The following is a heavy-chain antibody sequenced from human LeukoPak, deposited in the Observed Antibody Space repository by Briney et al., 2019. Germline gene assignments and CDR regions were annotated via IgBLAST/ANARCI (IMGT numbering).Heavy chain of an antibody. CDR2: IYYGGST. CDR3: ARGKFYYGSENFDY. Sequence: SETLSLTCRVSGGSISRDSYCWVWIRQPPGKGLEWIGSIYYGGSTYYNPSLKSRVTISVDTSMTQLSLKLSSMTAADTAVYYCARGKFYYGSENFDYWGQGTLVTVSS. V-gene: IGHV4-39*07. J-gene: IGHJ4*02. D-gene: IGHD3-10*01. CDR1: GGSISRDSYC.